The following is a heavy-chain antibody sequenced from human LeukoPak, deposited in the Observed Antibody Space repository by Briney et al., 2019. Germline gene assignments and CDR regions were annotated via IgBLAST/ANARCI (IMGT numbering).Heavy chain of an antibody. CDR2: IIPIFGTA. CDR3: TTRACHAGGCSSSFYYYYGLHF. J-gene: IGHJ6*02. CDR1: GNSISNYA. V-gene: IGHV1-69*05. Sequence: ASVKVSCKASGNSISNYAVSWVRQAPGQGFEWMGGIIPIFGTADYAQKFQGRVTITTDQSTSTTYMALSSLKSEDTATYYCTTRACHAGGCSSSFYYYYGLHFWGQGTTVSVSS. D-gene: IGHD3-16*01.